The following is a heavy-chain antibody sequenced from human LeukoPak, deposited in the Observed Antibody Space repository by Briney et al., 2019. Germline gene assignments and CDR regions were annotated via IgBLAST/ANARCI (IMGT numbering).Heavy chain of an antibody. CDR1: GYTXTSYG. J-gene: IGHJ4*02. CDR3: ARVAGYYYDSSGPSLIDY. V-gene: IGHV1-18*01. CDR2: ISAYNGNT. D-gene: IGHD3-22*01. Sequence: GASVKVSCKASGYTXTSYGISWVRQAPGQGLEWMGWISAYNGNTNYAQKLQGRVTMTTDTSTSTAYMELRSLRSDDTAVYYCARVAGYYYDSSGPSLIDYWGQGTLVTVSS.